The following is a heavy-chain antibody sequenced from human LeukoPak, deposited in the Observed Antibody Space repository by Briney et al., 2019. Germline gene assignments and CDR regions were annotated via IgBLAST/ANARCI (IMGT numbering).Heavy chain of an antibody. J-gene: IGHJ4*02. CDR1: GYTFTSYD. D-gene: IGHD3-22*01. CDR3: ARDQGYYDSSGYYLGGDHDY. CDR2: MNLNSGNT. Sequence: ASVKVSCKASGYTFTSYDLNWVRQAPGQGLEWMGWMNLNSGNTGYAQKFQGRVTMTRDTSTSTVYMELSSLRSEDTAVYYCARDQGYYDSSGYYLGGDHDYWGQGTLVTVSS. V-gene: IGHV1-8*02.